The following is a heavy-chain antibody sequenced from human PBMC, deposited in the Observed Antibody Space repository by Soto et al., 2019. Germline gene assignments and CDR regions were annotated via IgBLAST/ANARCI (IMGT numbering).Heavy chain of an antibody. CDR2: ISSSSSTI. J-gene: IGHJ6*03. CDR1: GFTFSSYS. D-gene: IGHD6-6*01. CDR3: ARGASGSSKNYYYMDV. V-gene: IGHV3-48*01. Sequence: GGSLRLSCAASGFTFSSYSMNWVRQAPGKGLEWVSYISSSSSTIYYADSVKGRFTISRDNAKNSLYLQMNSLRAEDTAVYYCARGASGSSKNYYYMDVWGKGTTVTVSS.